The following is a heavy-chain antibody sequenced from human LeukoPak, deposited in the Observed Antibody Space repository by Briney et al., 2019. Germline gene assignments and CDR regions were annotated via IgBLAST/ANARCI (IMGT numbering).Heavy chain of an antibody. CDR1: GFTFSSYG. CDR2: ISYDGSNK. J-gene: IGHJ4*02. CDR3: ARGDYGDYL. V-gene: IGHV3-30*03. Sequence: GRSLRLSCAASGFTFSSYGMHWVRQAPGKGLEWVAVISYDGSNKYYADSVKGRFTISRDNSKSTLYLQMNSLRAEDTAVYYCARGDYGDYLWGQGTLVTVSS. D-gene: IGHD4-17*01.